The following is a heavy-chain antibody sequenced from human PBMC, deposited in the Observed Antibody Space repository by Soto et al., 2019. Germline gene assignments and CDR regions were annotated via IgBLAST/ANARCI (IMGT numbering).Heavy chain of an antibody. J-gene: IGHJ4*02. CDR3: ARDGGIALTTFDF. D-gene: IGHD4-17*01. Sequence: SQTLSLTCAISGDSVSDNTAAWNWIRQSPSRGLEWLGRTYYRSRWYNDYAISVRSRIIINPDTSKNQFSLQLNSVTPEDTAVYYCARDGGIALTTFDFGGQGSLVTVSS. CDR2: TYYRSRWYN. V-gene: IGHV6-1*01. CDR1: GDSVSDNTAA.